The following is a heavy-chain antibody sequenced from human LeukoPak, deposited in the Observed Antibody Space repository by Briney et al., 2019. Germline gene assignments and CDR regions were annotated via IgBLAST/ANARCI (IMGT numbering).Heavy chain of an antibody. CDR2: IIAGGGST. V-gene: IGHV3-23*01. D-gene: IGHD5-18*01. CDR1: GFTFSSYA. J-gene: IGHJ4*02. CDR3: AKRIRDTAMAYFDY. Sequence: PGGSLRLSCAASGFTFSSYAMSWVRQAPGKGLEWVSSIIAGGGSTYYADSVKGRFTISRDISKNTLYLQMNSLRAEDTAVYYCAKRIRDTAMAYFDYWGQGTLVTVSS.